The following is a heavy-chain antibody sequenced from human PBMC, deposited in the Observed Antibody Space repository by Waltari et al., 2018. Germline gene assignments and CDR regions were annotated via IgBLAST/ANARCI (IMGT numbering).Heavy chain of an antibody. J-gene: IGHJ6*02. CDR1: GFPFRNHA. CDR3: VNDFWSDHSMGV. D-gene: IGHD3-3*01. CDR2: ISQNGDGT. Sequence: EVQVVESGGGLVQPGRSLRLSCSASGFPFRNHAMQWARQVPGKGLEYVSGISQNGDGTHYADSVKGRFTISRDNSKNTLYLQMSSLRTEDTAVYYCVNDFWSDHSMGVWGQGTTVTVSS. V-gene: IGHV3-64D*06.